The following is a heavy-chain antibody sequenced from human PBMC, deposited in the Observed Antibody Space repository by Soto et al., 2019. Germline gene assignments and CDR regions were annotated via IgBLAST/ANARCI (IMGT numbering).Heavy chain of an antibody. V-gene: IGHV4-39*07. CDR1: GGSISSSSYY. CDR2: IYHSGST. D-gene: IGHD6-19*01. CDR3: ARGHSIAVAGTRLFDY. Sequence: SETLSLTCTVSGGSISSSSYYWGWIRQPPGKGLEWIGSIYHSGSTNYNPSLKSRVTISVDTSKNQFSLKLSSVAAADTAVYYCARGHSIAVAGTRLFDYWGQGTLVTVSS. J-gene: IGHJ4*02.